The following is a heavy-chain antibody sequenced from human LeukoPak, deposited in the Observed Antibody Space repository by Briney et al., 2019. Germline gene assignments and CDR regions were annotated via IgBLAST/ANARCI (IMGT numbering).Heavy chain of an antibody. J-gene: IGHJ4*02. CDR3: ATDLRYGNNFFFQH. D-gene: IGHD5-18*01. V-gene: IGHV3-11*04. CDR2: ISSTGDII. Sequence: GGSLRLSCAASGFTFSDFYMTWIRQAPGKGLEWVSYISSTGDIIYYADSLKGRLTVSRDNSKNTLYLQMNSLQTDDTAVYYCATDLRYGNNFFFQHWGQGILVTVSS. CDR1: GFTFSDFY.